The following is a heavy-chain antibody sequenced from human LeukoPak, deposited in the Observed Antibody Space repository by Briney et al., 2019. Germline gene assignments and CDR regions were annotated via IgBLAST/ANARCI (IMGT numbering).Heavy chain of an antibody. CDR3: ARADWGTGYYYYYMDV. CDR1: GGSISSGDYY. CDR2: IYYSGST. J-gene: IGHJ6*03. D-gene: IGHD3-16*01. V-gene: IGHV4-30-4*08. Sequence: SETLSLTCTVSGGSISSGDYYWSWIRQPPGKGLEWIGYIYYSGSTYYNPSLKSRVTTSVDTSKNQFSLKLSSVTAADTAVYYCARADWGTGYYYYYMDVWGKGTTVTVSS.